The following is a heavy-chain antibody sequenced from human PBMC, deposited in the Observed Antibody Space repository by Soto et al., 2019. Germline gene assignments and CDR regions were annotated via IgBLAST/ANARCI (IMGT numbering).Heavy chain of an antibody. V-gene: IGHV3-23*01. CDR3: SKDRYYDAGPDY. D-gene: IGHD3-22*01. CDR2: ISGSGGDT. Sequence: GGSLRLSCAASGFTFTNYAMNWVRQAPGKGLEWVSAISGSGGDTYYADSVKGRFTVSRDNSKNTLHLQMNSLRAEDTAIYYCSKDRYYDAGPDYWGQGSLVTVSS. CDR1: GFTFTNYA. J-gene: IGHJ4*02.